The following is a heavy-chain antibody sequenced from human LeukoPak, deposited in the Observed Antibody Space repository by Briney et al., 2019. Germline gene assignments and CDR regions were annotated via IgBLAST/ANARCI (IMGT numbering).Heavy chain of an antibody. CDR3: TSPTRGWFL. D-gene: IGHD6-19*01. CDR1: GFTFSGSA. J-gene: IGHJ4*02. CDR2: IRSKANSYAT. Sequence: GGSLRLSCAASGFTFSGSAMHWVRQASGKGLEWVGRIRSKANSYATAYAASVKGRFTISRDDSKNTAYLQMNSLRTEDTAVYYCTSPTRGWFLWGQGTLVTVSS. V-gene: IGHV3-73*01.